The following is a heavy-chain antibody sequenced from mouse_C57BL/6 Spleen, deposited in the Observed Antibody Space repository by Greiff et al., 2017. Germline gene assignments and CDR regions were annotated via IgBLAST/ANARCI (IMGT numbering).Heavy chain of an antibody. CDR1: GYSITSGYY. J-gene: IGHJ1*03. V-gene: IGHV3-6*01. Sequence: EVHLVESGPGLVKPSQSLSLTCSVTGYSITSGYYWNWIRQFPGNKLEWMGYISYDGSNNYNPSLKNRISITRDTSKNQFFLKLNSVTTEDTATYYCAREITTVGYFDVWGTGTTVTVSS. CDR2: ISYDGSN. D-gene: IGHD1-1*01. CDR3: AREITTVGYFDV.